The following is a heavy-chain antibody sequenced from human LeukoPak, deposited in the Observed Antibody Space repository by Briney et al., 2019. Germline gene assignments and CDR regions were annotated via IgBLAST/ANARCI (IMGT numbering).Heavy chain of an antibody. V-gene: IGHV1-46*01. CDR2: INPSGGST. J-gene: IGHJ3*02. CDR3: ATTYRTGTGFADAFDI. CDR1: GGTFSSYA. D-gene: IGHD3/OR15-3a*01. Sequence: ASVKVSCKASGGTFSSYAISWVRQAPGQGLEWMGIINPSGGSTSYAQKFQGRVTMTRVTSTSTVYMELSSLRSEDTAVYYCATTYRTGTGFADAFDIWGQGTMVTVSS.